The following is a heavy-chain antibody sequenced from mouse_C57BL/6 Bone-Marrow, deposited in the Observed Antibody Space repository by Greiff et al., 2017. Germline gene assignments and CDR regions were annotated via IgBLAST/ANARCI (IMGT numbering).Heavy chain of an antibody. CDR2: ISNGGGST. CDR3: ARHLSGAMDY. V-gene: IGHV5-12*01. J-gene: IGHJ4*01. Sequence: EVKLMESGGGLVQPGGSLKLSCAASGFAFSDYYMYWVRQTPEKRLEWVAYISNGGGSTYYPDTVKGRFTISRDNAKNTLYLQMSRLKSEDTAMYYCARHLSGAMDYWGQGTSGTVSS. CDR1: GFAFSDYY.